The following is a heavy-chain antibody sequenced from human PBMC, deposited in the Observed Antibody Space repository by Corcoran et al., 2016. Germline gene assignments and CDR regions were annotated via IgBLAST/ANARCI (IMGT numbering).Heavy chain of an antibody. V-gene: IGHV3-74*01. J-gene: IGHJ4*02. CDR1: GFTLSDYW. Sequence: EVQLVESGGGLVQPGGSLRLSCEASGFTLSDYWMHWVRQAPGKGLVWVSRLYSGDYYAGSVKGRFTISRDNAKNTLYLQMSSLTVEDTAVYYCAGGNSGYGNFDSGGQGTLVTVSS. CDR3: AGGNSGYGNFDS. CDR2: LYSGDY. D-gene: IGHD5-12*01.